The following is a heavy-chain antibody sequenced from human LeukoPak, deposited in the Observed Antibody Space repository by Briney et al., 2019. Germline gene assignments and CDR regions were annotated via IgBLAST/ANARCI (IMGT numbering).Heavy chain of an antibody. V-gene: IGHV4-39*01. J-gene: IGHJ4*02. CDR1: GGSISSSSYC. D-gene: IGHD1-26*01. CDR2: IYYSGST. Sequence: SETLSLTCTVSGGSISSSSYCWGWIRQPPGKGLKWIGSIYYSGSTYYNPSLKSRVTISVDTSKNQFSLKLSSVTAADTAVYYCARRGIVGAMDYFDYWGQGTMVTVSS. CDR3: ARRGIVGAMDYFDY.